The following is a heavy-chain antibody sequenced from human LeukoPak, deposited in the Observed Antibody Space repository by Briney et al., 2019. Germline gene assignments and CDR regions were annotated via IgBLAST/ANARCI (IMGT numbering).Heavy chain of an antibody. CDR3: ARDTYYYYDSSGYYY. Sequence: ASVKVSCKASGYTFTGYYMHWVRQAPGQGLEWMGRINPNSGGTNYAQKFQGRVTMTRDTSISTAYMELSRLRSDDTAVYYCARDTYYYYDSSGYYYWGQGTLVTVSS. CDR2: INPNSGGT. D-gene: IGHD3-22*01. J-gene: IGHJ4*02. V-gene: IGHV1-2*06. CDR1: GYTFTGYY.